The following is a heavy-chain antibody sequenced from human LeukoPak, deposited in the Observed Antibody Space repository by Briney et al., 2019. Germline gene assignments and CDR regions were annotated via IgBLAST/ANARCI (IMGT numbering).Heavy chain of an antibody. V-gene: IGHV6-1*01. Sequence: SQTLSLTCAISGDSVSSDSAAWNWIRQSPSRGLEWLGRTYYRSKWYNDYAVSVKSRITINADTSKNQFSLQLNSVTPEDTAMYYCARAVGRSSGWIHYYYGMDVWGQGTTVTVSS. J-gene: IGHJ6*02. CDR2: TYYRSKWYN. CDR1: GDSVSSDSAA. CDR3: ARAVGRSSGWIHYYYGMDV. D-gene: IGHD6-19*01.